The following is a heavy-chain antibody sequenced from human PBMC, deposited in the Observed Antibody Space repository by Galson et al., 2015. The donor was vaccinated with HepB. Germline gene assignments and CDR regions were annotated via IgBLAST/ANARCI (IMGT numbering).Heavy chain of an antibody. CDR3: ARGFRGSYDN. CDR1: GFTFSNYW. Sequence: SLRLSCAASGFTFSNYWMHWVRQAPGKGLEWVANMNQDGSDKRYAESVRGRFTISRGNGKSSLFLQMISLRAEDTALYHRARGFRGSYDNWGQGSLVTVSS. CDR2: MNQDGSDK. V-gene: IGHV3-7*01. J-gene: IGHJ4*02. D-gene: IGHD5-12*01.